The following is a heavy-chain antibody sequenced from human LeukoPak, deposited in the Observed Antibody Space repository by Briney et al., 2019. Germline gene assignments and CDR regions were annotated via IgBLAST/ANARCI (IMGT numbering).Heavy chain of an antibody. J-gene: IGHJ4*02. V-gene: IGHV3-23*01. Sequence: SGQSLRLSCVAAGFCFDYYSMRWVRQAPGKGLEWASAISGSGGRKYYADSVKGRFTISRDNSKNTLYLQMNSLRAEDTAVYYCAKGEEYFDYWGQGTLVTVSS. CDR2: ISGSGGRK. CDR1: GFCFDYYS. CDR3: AKGEEYFDY.